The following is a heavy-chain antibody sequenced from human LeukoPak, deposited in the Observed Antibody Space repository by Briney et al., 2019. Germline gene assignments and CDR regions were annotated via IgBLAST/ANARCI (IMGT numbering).Heavy chain of an antibody. CDR1: GLTLSSYE. D-gene: IGHD5-18*01. J-gene: IGHJ6*02. Sequence: GASLRLSCAASGLTLSSYEMDGVREGAGRGVEGVSYIRSSCSTIYYADSVKGRFPIPRDNDKNSLYLQMNSLRAEDTAVYYCARELWDYGMDVWGHRTTVTASS. V-gene: IGHV3-48*03. CDR2: IRSSCSTI. CDR3: ARELWDYGMDV.